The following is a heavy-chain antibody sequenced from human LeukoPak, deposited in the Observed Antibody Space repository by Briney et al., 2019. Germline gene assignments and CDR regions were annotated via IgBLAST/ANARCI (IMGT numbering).Heavy chain of an antibody. V-gene: IGHV1-2*02. J-gene: IGHJ4*02. CDR3: ARDSRVTNGDY. CDR1: GYTFTGYY. Sequence: ASVKVSFKASGYTFTGYYMHWVRQAPGQGLEWVGLVNPKNGDTKYAQKFQGRVTMTRDTSVSTVYMELSRLRSDDTAVYYCARDSRVTNGDYWGQGTLVTVSS. CDR2: VNPKNGDT. D-gene: IGHD3-10*01.